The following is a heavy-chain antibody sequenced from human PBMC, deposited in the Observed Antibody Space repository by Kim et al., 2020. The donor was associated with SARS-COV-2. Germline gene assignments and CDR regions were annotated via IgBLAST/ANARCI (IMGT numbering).Heavy chain of an antibody. J-gene: IGHJ4*02. CDR2: IIPIFGTA. V-gene: IGHV1-69*13. D-gene: IGHD1-7*01. Sequence: SVKVSCKASGGTFSSYAISWVRQAPGQGLEWMGGIIPIFGTANYAQKFQGRVTITADESTSTAYMELSSLRSEDTAVYYCARCITGTTIGCDYWGQGTLVTVSS. CDR3: ARCITGTTIGCDY. CDR1: GGTFSSYA.